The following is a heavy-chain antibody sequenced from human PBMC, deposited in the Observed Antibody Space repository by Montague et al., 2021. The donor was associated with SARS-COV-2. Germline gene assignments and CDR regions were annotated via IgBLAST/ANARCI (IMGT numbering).Heavy chain of an antibody. D-gene: IGHD5-24*01. CDR1: GFTFNDYA. CDR2: ISWNSGNI. V-gene: IGHV3-9*01. J-gene: IGHJ4*02. CDR3: ASAQDGYSPPDY. Sequence: SLRLSCAASGFTFNDYAMHWVRQAPGKGLEWVSGISWNSGNIAYXDSVKGRFSISRDNAKNSLYLQMKGLRAEDTALYYCASAQDGYSPPDYWGQGTLVTVSS.